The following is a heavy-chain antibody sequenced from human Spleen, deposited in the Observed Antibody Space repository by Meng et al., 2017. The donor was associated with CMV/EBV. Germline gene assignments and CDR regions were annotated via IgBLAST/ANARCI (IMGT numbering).Heavy chain of an antibody. CDR3: VRGHTYGDYYFYGMDV. Sequence: GESLKISCAASGFTFGDYGMGWVRQAPGKGLEWVSGINGKGRSIGYADSVKGRFSISRDNAKNSLYLQMNSLRDEDTALYFCVRGHTYGDYYFYGMDVRGQGTTVTVSS. CDR2: INGKGRSI. D-gene: IGHD5-18*01. CDR1: GFTFGDYG. J-gene: IGHJ6*02. V-gene: IGHV3-20*04.